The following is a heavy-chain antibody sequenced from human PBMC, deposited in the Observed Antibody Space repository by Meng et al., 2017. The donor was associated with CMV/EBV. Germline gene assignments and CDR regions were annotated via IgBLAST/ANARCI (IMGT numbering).Heavy chain of an antibody. V-gene: IGHV3-21*01. D-gene: IGHD3-3*01. J-gene: IGHJ4*02. CDR3: ARVGTRFLEWLS. CDR2: ISSSSSYI. Sequence: GESLKISCAASGFTFSSYSMNWVRQAPGKGLEWVSSISSSSSYIYYADSVKGRFTISRDNAKNSLYLQMNSLSAEDTAMYYCARVGTRFLEWLSWGQGTLVTVSS. CDR1: GFTFSSYS.